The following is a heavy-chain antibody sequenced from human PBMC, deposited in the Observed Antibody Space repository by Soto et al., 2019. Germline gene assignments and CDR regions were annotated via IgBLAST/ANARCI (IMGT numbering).Heavy chain of an antibody. CDR1: GYSFTSYW. V-gene: IGHV5-51*01. Sequence: PGESLKISCKGSGYSFTSYWIGWVRQMPGKGLEWMGIIYPGDSDTRYSPSFQGQVTISADTSISTAYLQWSSLKASDTATYYCARHISEWQQLGGRFDPWGQGTLVTVSS. CDR2: IYPGDSDT. D-gene: IGHD6-13*01. J-gene: IGHJ5*02. CDR3: ARHISEWQQLGGRFDP.